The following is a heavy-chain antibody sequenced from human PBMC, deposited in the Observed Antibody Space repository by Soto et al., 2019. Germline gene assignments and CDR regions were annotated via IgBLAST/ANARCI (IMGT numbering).Heavy chain of an antibody. CDR3: ARVDILTVYGRMDV. V-gene: IGHV4-30-4*01. CDR2: IYYSGST. CDR1: GDSIRSGNHY. Sequence: SETLSLTCTVSGDSIRSGNHYWSWIRQPPGKGLEWIGYIYYSGSTYYSPSLKSRVTISVDTSKNQFSLKLNSVTAADTAVYYCARVDILTVYGRMDVWGQGTTVTVSS. J-gene: IGHJ6*02. D-gene: IGHD3-9*01.